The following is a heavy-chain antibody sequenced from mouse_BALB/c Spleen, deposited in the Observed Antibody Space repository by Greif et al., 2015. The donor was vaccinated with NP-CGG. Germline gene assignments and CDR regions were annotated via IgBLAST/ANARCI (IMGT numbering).Heavy chain of an antibody. V-gene: IGHV14-3*02. J-gene: IGHJ1*01. CDR3: ARWDWYFDV. CDR1: GFNIKDTY. CDR2: IDPANGNT. Sequence: CGAELVKPGASVKLSCTASGFNIKDTYMHWVKQRPEQGLEWIGRIDPANGNTKYDPKFQGKATITADTSSNTAYLQLSSLTSEDTAVYYCARWDWYFDVWGAGTTVTVSS.